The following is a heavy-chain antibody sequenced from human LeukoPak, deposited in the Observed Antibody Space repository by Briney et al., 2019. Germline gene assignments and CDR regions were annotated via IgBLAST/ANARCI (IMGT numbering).Heavy chain of an antibody. D-gene: IGHD6-13*01. CDR1: GGSISSGDYY. Sequence: SETLSLTCTVSGGSISSGDYYWSWIRQPPGKGLEWIGYIYYSGSTNYNPSLKSRVTISVDTSKNQFSLKLSSVTAADTAVYYCARDRSNSSSWRHDAFDIWGQGTMVTVSS. J-gene: IGHJ3*02. CDR3: ARDRSNSSSWRHDAFDI. V-gene: IGHV4-61*08. CDR2: IYYSGST.